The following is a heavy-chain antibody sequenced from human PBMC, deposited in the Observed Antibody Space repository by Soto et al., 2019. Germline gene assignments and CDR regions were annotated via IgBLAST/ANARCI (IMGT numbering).Heavy chain of an antibody. CDR1: GGSISSSNW. Sequence: QVQLQESGPGLVKPSGTLSLTCAVSGGSISSSNWWSWVRQPPGKGLEWIGEIYHSGSTNYNPSLKSRVTISVDKSKNQFSLKLSSVTAADTAVYYCARLESARYQLPTSWFDPWGQGTLVTVSS. D-gene: IGHD2-2*01. V-gene: IGHV4-4*02. J-gene: IGHJ5*02. CDR2: IYHSGST. CDR3: ARLESARYQLPTSWFDP.